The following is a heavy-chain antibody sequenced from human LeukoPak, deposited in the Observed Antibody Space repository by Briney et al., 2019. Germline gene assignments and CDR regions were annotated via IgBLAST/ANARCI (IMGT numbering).Heavy chain of an antibody. CDR1: GFTFSSYG. CDR2: ISGSGGST. Sequence: GGSLRLSCATSGFTFSSYGMSWVRQAPGKGLEWVSAISGSGGSTYYADSVKGRFTISRDNSKNTLYLQMNSLRAEDTAVYYCAKDLGYYYDSTYFDYWGQGTLVTVSS. V-gene: IGHV3-23*01. D-gene: IGHD3-22*01. CDR3: AKDLGYYYDSTYFDY. J-gene: IGHJ4*02.